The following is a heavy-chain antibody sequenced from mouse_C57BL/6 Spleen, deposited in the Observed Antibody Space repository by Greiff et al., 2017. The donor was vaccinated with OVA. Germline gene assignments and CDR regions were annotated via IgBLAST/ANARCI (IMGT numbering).Heavy chain of an antibody. CDR3: ARATGSSYSWFAY. V-gene: IGHV1-18*01. CDR2: INPNNGGT. Sequence: EVKLQESGPELVKPGASVKIPCKASGYTFTDYNMDWVKQSHGKSLEWIGDINPNNGGTIYNQKFKGKATLTVDKSSSTAYMELRSLTSEDTAVYYCARATGSSYSWFAYWGQGTLVTVSA. J-gene: IGHJ3*01. CDR1: GYTFTDYN. D-gene: IGHD1-1*01.